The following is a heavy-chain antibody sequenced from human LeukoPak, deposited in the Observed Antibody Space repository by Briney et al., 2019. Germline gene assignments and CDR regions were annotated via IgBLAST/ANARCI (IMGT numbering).Heavy chain of an antibody. V-gene: IGHV4-34*01. J-gene: IGHJ6*03. Sequence: SETLSLTCAVYGGSFSGYYWSWIRQPPGKGQEWIGEINHSGSTNYNPSLKSRVTISVDTSKNQFSLKLSSVTAADTAVYYCARRRSYYYYYMDVWGKGTTVTVSS. CDR3: ARRRSYYYYYMDV. CDR1: GGSFSGYY. CDR2: INHSGST.